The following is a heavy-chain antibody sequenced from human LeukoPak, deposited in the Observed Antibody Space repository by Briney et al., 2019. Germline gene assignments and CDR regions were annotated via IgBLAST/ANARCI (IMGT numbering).Heavy chain of an antibody. CDR2: IWYDGSNK. J-gene: IGHJ5*02. CDR3: ARDRYCSGGSCSSNWFDP. V-gene: IGHV3-33*01. CDR1: GFTFSSYG. Sequence: GGSLRLSCAASGFTFSSYGMHWVRQAPGKGLEWVAVIWYDGSNKYYADSVKGRFTISRDNSKNTLYLQMNSLRAEDTAVYYCARDRYCSGGSCSSNWFDPWGQGTLVTVSS. D-gene: IGHD2-15*01.